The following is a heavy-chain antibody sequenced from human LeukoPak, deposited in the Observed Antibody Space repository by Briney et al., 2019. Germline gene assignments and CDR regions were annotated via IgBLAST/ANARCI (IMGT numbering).Heavy chain of an antibody. Sequence: GGSLRLSCVASGFSISTYWMSWVRQAPGKGLEWVAFIRYDGSNKYYADSVKGRFTISRDNAKNSLYLQMNSLRAEDTAVYYCARARYFDWLLSFDYWGQGTLVTVSS. J-gene: IGHJ4*02. CDR2: IRYDGSNK. D-gene: IGHD3-9*01. CDR1: GFSISTYW. CDR3: ARARYFDWLLSFDY. V-gene: IGHV3-30*02.